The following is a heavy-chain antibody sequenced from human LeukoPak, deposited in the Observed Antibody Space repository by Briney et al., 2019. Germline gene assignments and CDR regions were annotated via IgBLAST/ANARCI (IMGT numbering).Heavy chain of an antibody. CDR3: ASEQTYYDYVWGSYHYYMDV. D-gene: IGHD3-16*02. CDR2: IYASGST. J-gene: IGHJ6*03. CDR1: GGSISSGSYY. V-gene: IGHV4-61*02. Sequence: SQTPSLTCTVSGGSISSGSYYWSWIRQPAGKGLEWIGRIYASGSTNYNPSLKSRVTISVDTSKNQFSLKLSSVTAADTAVYYCASEQTYYDYVWGSYHYYMDVWGKGTTVTVSS.